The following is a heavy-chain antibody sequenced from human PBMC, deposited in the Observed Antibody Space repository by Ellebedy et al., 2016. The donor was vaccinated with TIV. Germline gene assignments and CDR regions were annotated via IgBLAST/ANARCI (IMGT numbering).Heavy chain of an antibody. CDR3: ARVRGTYAYGMDV. CDR2: IGTTGNTV. J-gene: IGHJ6*02. D-gene: IGHD3-16*01. CDR1: GFTFSSHS. V-gene: IGHV3-48*02. Sequence: GESLKISCAASGFTFSSHSMNWVRQAPGKGLEWVSCIGTTGNTVYYADSVKGRFTISRDNSMNSLYLEMNSLRDEDTDVYYCARVRGTYAYGMDVWGQGTTVTVSS.